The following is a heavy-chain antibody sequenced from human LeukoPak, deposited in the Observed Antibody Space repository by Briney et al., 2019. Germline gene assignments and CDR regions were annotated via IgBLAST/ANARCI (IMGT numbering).Heavy chain of an antibody. CDR1: GGSFSGYY. V-gene: IGHV4-34*01. CDR3: AFGELRDLFDY. J-gene: IGHJ4*02. D-gene: IGHD3-10*01. CDR2: INHSGSN. Sequence: PSETLSLTCAVYGGSFSGYYWSWIRQPPGKGLEWVGEINHSGSNNYNPSPKRRVTISLETSTNQFSLKQSYVIAADTTVYYCAFGELRDLFDYWGQGTLVTVSS.